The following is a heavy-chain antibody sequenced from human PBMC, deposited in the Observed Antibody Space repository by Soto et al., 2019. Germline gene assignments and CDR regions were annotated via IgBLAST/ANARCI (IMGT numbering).Heavy chain of an antibody. J-gene: IGHJ4*02. Sequence: QVQLVQSGAEVKKPGASVKVSCKASGYTFTSYAMHWVRQAPGQRLEWMGWINAGNGNTKYSQKFQGRVTITRDTSASTAYMELSSLRSEDTAVYYCARVPDYGDYVRNYYFDYWGQGTLVTVSS. CDR2: INAGNGNT. V-gene: IGHV1-3*01. D-gene: IGHD4-17*01. CDR3: ARVPDYGDYVRNYYFDY. CDR1: GYTFTSYA.